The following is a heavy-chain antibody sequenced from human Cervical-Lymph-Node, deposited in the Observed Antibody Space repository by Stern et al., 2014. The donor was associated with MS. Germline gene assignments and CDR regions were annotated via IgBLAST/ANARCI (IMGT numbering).Heavy chain of an antibody. J-gene: IGHJ6*02. Sequence: VQLVESGAEVKKPGSSVKVSCKASGGTFSTYPIIWVRQAPGQGLEWMGGIIPVFGTANYAQKFQGRVTITAADSSSTAYMGLSSLRSEDTAVYYCASPVTLTVGAMDVWGQGTTITVSS. CDR1: GGTFSTYP. CDR2: IIPVFGTA. CDR3: ASPVTLTVGAMDV. V-gene: IGHV1-69*01. D-gene: IGHD4-17*01.